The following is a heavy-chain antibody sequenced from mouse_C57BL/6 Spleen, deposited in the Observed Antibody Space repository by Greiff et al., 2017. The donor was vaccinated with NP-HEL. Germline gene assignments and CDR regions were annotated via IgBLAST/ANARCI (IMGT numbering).Heavy chain of an antibody. CDR2: IYPSDSET. V-gene: IGHV1-61*01. J-gene: IGHJ2*01. CDR1: GYTFTSYW. Sequence: QVQLQHPGAELVRPGSSVKLSCKASGYTFTSYWMDWVKQRPGQGLEWIGNIYPSDSETHYNQKFKDKATLTVDKSSSTAYMQLSSLTSEDSAVYYCARWNYSKGFDYWGQGTTLTVSS. D-gene: IGHD2-5*01. CDR3: ARWNYSKGFDY.